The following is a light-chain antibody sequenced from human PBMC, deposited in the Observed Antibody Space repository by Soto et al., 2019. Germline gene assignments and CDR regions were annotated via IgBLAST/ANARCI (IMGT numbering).Light chain of an antibody. CDR1: SSDVGSHNL. Sequence: QSALTQPASVSGSPGQSITISCTGTSSDVGSHNLVSWYRQYPGKAPKLMIYDGSERPSGVSNRFSASKSGNTASPTISGLQAEDEADYYCWSYAGADTWVFGGGTKLTVL. CDR2: DGS. J-gene: IGLJ3*02. V-gene: IGLV2-23*01. CDR3: WSYAGADTWV.